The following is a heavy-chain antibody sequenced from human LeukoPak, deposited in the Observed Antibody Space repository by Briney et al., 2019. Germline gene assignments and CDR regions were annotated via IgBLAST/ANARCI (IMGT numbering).Heavy chain of an antibody. CDR3: ARNYPKYDFWSGYPAPGDYYYGMDV. CDR2: INHSGST. Sequence: SETLSLTCAVYGGSFSGYYWSWIRQPPGKGLEWIGEINHSGSTNYNPSLKSRVTISVDTSKNQFSLKLSSVTAADTAVYYCARNYPKYDFWSGYPAPGDYYYGMDVWGQGTTVTVSS. J-gene: IGHJ6*02. D-gene: IGHD3-3*01. CDR1: GGSFSGYY. V-gene: IGHV4-34*01.